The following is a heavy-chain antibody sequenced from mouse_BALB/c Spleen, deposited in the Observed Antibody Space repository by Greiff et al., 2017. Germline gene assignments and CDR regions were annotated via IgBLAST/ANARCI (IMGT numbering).Heavy chain of an antibody. Sequence: EVKLVESGGGLVKPGGSLKLSCAASGFTFSSYAMSWVRQTPEKRLEWVASISSGGSTYYPDSVKGRFTISRDNARNILYLQMSSLRSEDTAMYYCARELRSSMDYWGQGTSVTVSS. CDR2: ISSGGST. CDR1: GFTFSSYA. J-gene: IGHJ4*01. D-gene: IGHD1-1*01. V-gene: IGHV5-6-5*01. CDR3: ARELRSSMDY.